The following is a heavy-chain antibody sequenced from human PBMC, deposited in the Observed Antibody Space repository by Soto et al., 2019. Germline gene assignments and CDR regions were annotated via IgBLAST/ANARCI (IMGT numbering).Heavy chain of an antibody. CDR1: GFTFSSHA. D-gene: IGHD4-4*01. V-gene: IGHV3-30*04. CDR2: IAYDGSTK. Sequence: QVQVVESGGGVVQPGRSLRLSCAASGFTFSSHAMHWVRQVPGKGLEWVSIIAYDGSTKYYADSVKGRFTISRDNSRNTLYLQMDSLRVDDTAVYFCARAGFLRMTTTHIDSWGQGTRVTVSS. J-gene: IGHJ4*02. CDR3: ARAGFLRMTTTHIDS.